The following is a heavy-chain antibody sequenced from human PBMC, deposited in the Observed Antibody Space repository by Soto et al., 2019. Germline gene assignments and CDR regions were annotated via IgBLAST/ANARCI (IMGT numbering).Heavy chain of an antibody. CDR2: INAGNGNT. CDR3: ARGITLPTPLDN. J-gene: IGHJ4*02. V-gene: IGHV1-3*05. CDR1: GYTFTSYA. D-gene: IGHD1-20*01. Sequence: QVQLVQSGAEEKKPGASVKVSCKASGYTFTSYAMHWVGQAPGQRLEWMGWINAGNGNTKYSQKFQGRVTITRDTSASTAYMELSSLRSEDTAVYYCARGITLPTPLDNWGQGTLVTVSS.